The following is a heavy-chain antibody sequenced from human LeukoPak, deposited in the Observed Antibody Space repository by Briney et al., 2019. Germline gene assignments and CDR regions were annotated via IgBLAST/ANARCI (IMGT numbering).Heavy chain of an antibody. J-gene: IGHJ4*02. CDR3: ARSRFYFDY. CDR1: GGSISSSSYY. V-gene: IGHV3-7*01. Sequence: ETLSLTCTVSGGSISSSSYYWGWIRQPPGKGLEWVAKIKPDGSEKDHVDSVKGRFTISRDNAKNSLYLQLNSLRAEDTAVYYCARSRFYFDYWGQGTLVTVSS. CDR2: IKPDGSEK.